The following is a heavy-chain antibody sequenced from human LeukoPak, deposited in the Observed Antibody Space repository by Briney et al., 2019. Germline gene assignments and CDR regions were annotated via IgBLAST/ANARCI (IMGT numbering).Heavy chain of an antibody. CDR1: GSTFSSYS. CDR2: ISSSSSCI. J-gene: IGHJ4*02. V-gene: IGHV3-21*01. Sequence: GGSLRLSCAASGSTFSSYSMNWVRQAPGKGLEWVSSISSSSSCIYYADSVKGRFTISRDNAKNSLYLQMNSLRAEDTAVYYCARDYCSSTSCPLPFDYWGQGTLVTVSS. D-gene: IGHD2-2*01. CDR3: ARDYCSSTSCPLPFDY.